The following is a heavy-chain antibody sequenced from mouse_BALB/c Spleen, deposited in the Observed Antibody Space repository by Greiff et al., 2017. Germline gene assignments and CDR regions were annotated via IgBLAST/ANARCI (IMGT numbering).Heavy chain of an antibody. D-gene: IGHD3-1*01. Sequence: VHLVESGPGLVAPSQSLSITCTVSGFSLTSYGVHWVRQPPGKGLEWLGVIWAGGSTNYNSALMSRLSISKDNSKSQVFLKMNSLQTDDTAMYYCAREGYSSGCYAMDYWGQGTSVTVSA. CDR2: IWAGGST. CDR1: GFSLTSYG. J-gene: IGHJ4*01. V-gene: IGHV2-9*02. CDR3: AREGYSSGCYAMDY.